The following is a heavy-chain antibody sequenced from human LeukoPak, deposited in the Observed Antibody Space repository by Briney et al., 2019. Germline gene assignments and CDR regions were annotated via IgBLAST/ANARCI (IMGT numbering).Heavy chain of an antibody. CDR1: GFTFSSYG. J-gene: IGHJ6*02. Sequence: GGSLRLSCAASGFTFSSYGMHWVRQAPGKGLEWVAVISYDGSNKYYADSVKGRFTIPRDNSKNTLYLQMNSLRAEDTAVYYCATSIRGHYYFGLDVWGQGTTVSVSS. D-gene: IGHD6-6*01. CDR3: ATSIRGHYYFGLDV. V-gene: IGHV3-30*03. CDR2: ISYDGSNK.